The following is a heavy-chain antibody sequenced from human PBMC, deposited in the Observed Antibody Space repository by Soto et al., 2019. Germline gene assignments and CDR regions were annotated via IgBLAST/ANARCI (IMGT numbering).Heavy chain of an antibody. J-gene: IGHJ4*02. V-gene: IGHV3-33*01. CDR2: IWYDGSNK. Sequence: GSLRLSCAASGFTFSSYGMHWVRQAPGKGLEWVAVIWYDGSNKYYADSVKGRFTISRDNSKNTLYLQMNSLRAEDTAVYYCARDLAGRSIVDYWGQGTLVIVSS. CDR3: ARDLAGRSIVDY. CDR1: GFTFSSYG. D-gene: IGHD2-15*01.